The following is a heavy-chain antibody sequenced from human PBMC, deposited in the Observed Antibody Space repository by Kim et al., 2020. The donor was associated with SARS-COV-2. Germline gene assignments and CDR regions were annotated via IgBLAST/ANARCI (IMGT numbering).Heavy chain of an antibody. Sequence: SETLSLTCTVSGGSISSSSYYWGWIRQPPGKGLEWIGSIYYSGSTYYNPSLKSRVTISVDTSKNQFSLKLSSVTAADTAVYYCALGIAAAAPANDAFDIWGQGTMVTVSS. CDR1: GGSISSSSYY. V-gene: IGHV4-39*01. CDR3: ALGIAAAAPANDAFDI. CDR2: IYYSGST. D-gene: IGHD6-13*01. J-gene: IGHJ3*02.